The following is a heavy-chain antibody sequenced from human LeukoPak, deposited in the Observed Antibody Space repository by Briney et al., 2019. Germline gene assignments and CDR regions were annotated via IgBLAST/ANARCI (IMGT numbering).Heavy chain of an antibody. V-gene: IGHV3-7*01. CDR2: IKQDGSEI. Sequence: SGGSLRLSCAASGFTFSSYAMSWVRQAPGKGLEWVANIKQDGSEIDYVDSVKGRLTISRDNAKKSVYLQINSLRGEDTAVYYCARIGYRSSSFDYWGQGTLVTVSS. J-gene: IGHJ4*02. CDR3: ARIGYRSSSFDY. D-gene: IGHD6-13*01. CDR1: GFTFSSYA.